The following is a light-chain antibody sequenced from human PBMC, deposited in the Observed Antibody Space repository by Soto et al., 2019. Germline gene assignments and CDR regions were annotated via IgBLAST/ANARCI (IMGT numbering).Light chain of an antibody. CDR3: QQHNSYSVT. CDR1: QGIRHD. CDR2: SAS. J-gene: IGKJ1*01. V-gene: IGKV1-17*01. Sequence: DIQMTQSPSSLSASVGDRVTITCRASQGIRHDLGWYQQKPGKAPKRLIYSASSLQSGVPPRFSGSGSGTEFTLTISSLQPEDFATYYCQQHNSYSVTFGQGTKVDIK.